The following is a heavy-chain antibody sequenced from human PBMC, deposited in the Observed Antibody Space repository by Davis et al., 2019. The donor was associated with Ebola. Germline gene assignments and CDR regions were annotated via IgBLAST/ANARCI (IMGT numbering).Heavy chain of an antibody. CDR3: ARDYQYQLLGWFDP. CDR1: GFTFSSYW. CDR2: IKQDGSEK. Sequence: PGGSLRLSCAASGFTFSSYWMSWVRQAPGKGLEWVANIKQDGSEKYYVDSVKGRFTISRDNAKNSLYLQMNSLRAEDTAVYYCARDYQYQLLGWFDPWGQGTLVTVSS. D-gene: IGHD2-2*01. V-gene: IGHV3-7*01. J-gene: IGHJ5*02.